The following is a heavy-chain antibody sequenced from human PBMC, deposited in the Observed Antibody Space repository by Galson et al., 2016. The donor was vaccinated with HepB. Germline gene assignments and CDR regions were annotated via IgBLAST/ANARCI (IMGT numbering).Heavy chain of an antibody. Sequence: SLRLSCAASGFTFSAYYTSWIRQAPGRGLEWISYISGSGSAIYYADSVKGRFTISRDNSKVSLYLQMNSLRAEDTAVYYCARYCSSSSCELADYYYYYYGMDVWGQGTTVTVSS. V-gene: IGHV3-11*01. CDR2: ISGSGSAI. J-gene: IGHJ6*02. CDR3: ARYCSSSSCELADYYYYYYGMDV. D-gene: IGHD2-2*01. CDR1: GFTFSAYY.